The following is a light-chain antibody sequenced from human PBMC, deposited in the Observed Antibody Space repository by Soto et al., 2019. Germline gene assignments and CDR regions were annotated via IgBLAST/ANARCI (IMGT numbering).Light chain of an antibody. CDR2: EVS. V-gene: IGLV2-8*01. Sequence: QSVLTQPPSASGSPGQSVTISCTGTSSDVGGYNYVSWYQQHPGKAPKLMIYEVSKRPSGVPDRFSGPKSGNTASLTVSGLQAEDEADYYCSSHAGSSNVAFGGGTKLTVL. CDR1: SSDVGGYNY. J-gene: IGLJ2*01. CDR3: SSHAGSSNVA.